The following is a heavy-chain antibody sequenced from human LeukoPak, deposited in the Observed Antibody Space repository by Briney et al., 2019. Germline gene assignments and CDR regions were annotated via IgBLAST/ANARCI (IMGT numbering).Heavy chain of an antibody. CDR3: ATLRVTMVRGVISKTGNWFDP. D-gene: IGHD3-10*01. J-gene: IGHJ5*02. CDR1: GYTLTELS. CDR2: FDPEDGET. Sequence: GASVTVSCKVSGYTLTELSMHWVRQAPGKGLEGMGGFDPEDGETIYAQKFQGRVTMTEDTSTDTAYMELSSLRSEDTAVYYCATLRVTMVRGVISKTGNWFDPWGQGTLVTVSS. V-gene: IGHV1-24*01.